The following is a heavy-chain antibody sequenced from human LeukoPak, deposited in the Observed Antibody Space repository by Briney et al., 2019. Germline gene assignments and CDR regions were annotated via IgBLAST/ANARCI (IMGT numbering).Heavy chain of an antibody. V-gene: IGHV3-66*01. Sequence: GGSLRLSCAASGFTVSSNYMNWVRQAPGKGLEWVSVIYSGGSTYYADSVKGRFTISRDNAKNSLYLQMNSLRAEDTAVYYCARASAGTRFIDYWGQGTLVTVSS. CDR1: GFTVSSNY. CDR2: IYSGGST. D-gene: IGHD6-13*01. CDR3: ARASAGTRFIDY. J-gene: IGHJ4*02.